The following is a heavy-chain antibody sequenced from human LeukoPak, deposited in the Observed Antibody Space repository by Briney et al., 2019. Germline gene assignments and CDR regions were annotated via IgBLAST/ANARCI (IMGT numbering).Heavy chain of an antibody. CDR2: ITDSGGDT. V-gene: IGHV3-23*01. CDR3: AKGSSSSRPYYFDF. D-gene: IGHD6-6*01. J-gene: IGHJ4*02. CDR1: GFTFSIYA. Sequence: GGSLRLSSAASGFTFSIYAMSWVRQAPGKGLEWVSAITDSGGDTYHADSVKGRLTISRDNSKNTLYLQMNSLRVEDTAVYYCAKGSSSSRPYYFDFWGQGTLVTVSS.